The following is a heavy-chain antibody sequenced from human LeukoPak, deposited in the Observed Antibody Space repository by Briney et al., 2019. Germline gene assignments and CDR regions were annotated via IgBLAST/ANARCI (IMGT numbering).Heavy chain of an antibody. D-gene: IGHD3-10*01. CDR3: ARAPLLWFGELLGTGSYYFDY. J-gene: IGHJ4*02. CDR2: INSDGSST. CDR1: GFTFSSYW. V-gene: IGHV3-74*01. Sequence: GGSLRLSCAASGFTFSSYWMHWVRQAPGKGLVWVSRINSDGSSTSYADSVKGRFTISRDNAKNTLYLQMNSLSAEDTAVYYCARAPLLWFGELLGTGSYYFDYWGQGTLVTVSS.